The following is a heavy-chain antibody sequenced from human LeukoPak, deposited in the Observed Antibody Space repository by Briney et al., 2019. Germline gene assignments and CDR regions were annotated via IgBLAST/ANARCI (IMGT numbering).Heavy chain of an antibody. V-gene: IGHV3-30*03. Sequence: GGSLRLSCAASGFTFSSYGMHWVRQAPGKGLEWVAVISYDGSNKYYADSVKGRFTISRDNAKNSLYLQMNSLRAEDTAVYYCARLYDSSGYSYYYYYGMDVWGQGTTVTVSS. CDR1: GFTFSSYG. CDR2: ISYDGSNK. J-gene: IGHJ6*02. D-gene: IGHD3-22*01. CDR3: ARLYDSSGYSYYYYYGMDV.